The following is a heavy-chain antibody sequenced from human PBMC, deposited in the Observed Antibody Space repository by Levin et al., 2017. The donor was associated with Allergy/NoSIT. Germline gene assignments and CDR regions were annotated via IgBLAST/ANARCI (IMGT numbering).Heavy chain of an antibody. V-gene: IGHV3-48*03. D-gene: IGHD1-26*01. CDR3: ARERGGVGAIRFDK. CDR2: ISRSGTTM. Sequence: GGSLRLSCAASQFTFRSYDMSWVRQAPGKGLEWVSYISRSGTTMHYADSVRVRFTISRDNAENSLWLQMNSLRVEDTAVYYCARERGGVGAIRFDKWGQGTMVTVSS. CDR1: QFTFRSYD. J-gene: IGHJ4*02.